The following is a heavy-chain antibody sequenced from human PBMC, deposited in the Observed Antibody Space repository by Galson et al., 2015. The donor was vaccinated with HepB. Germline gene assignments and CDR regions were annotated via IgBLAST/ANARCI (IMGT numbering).Heavy chain of an antibody. D-gene: IGHD2-21*02. J-gene: IGHJ1*01. Sequence: SVKVSCKASGYTFTGDYMHWVRQAPGQGLEWMGWINPNSGGTNYAQKFQGRVTMTRDTSITTAYMELSSLRSDDTAVYYCASPERVVVTADTHAEYFQHWGQSTLVTVS. CDR1: GYTFTGDY. V-gene: IGHV1-2*02. CDR2: INPNSGGT. CDR3: ASPERVVVTADTHAEYFQH.